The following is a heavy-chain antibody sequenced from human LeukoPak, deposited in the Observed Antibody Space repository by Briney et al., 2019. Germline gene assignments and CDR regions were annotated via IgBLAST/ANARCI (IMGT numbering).Heavy chain of an antibody. CDR1: GFTFSNYW. CDR2: IKGDGSEK. Sequence: GGSLRLSCAASGFTFSNYWMTWVRQAPGKGLEWVANIKGDGSEKYYVDSVKGRFTISGDNAKNSQYLQMNSLRAEDTAVYYCARGPGFLTDFWGQGTLVTVSS. J-gene: IGHJ4*02. V-gene: IGHV3-7*03. CDR3: ARGPGFLTDF. D-gene: IGHD3-9*01.